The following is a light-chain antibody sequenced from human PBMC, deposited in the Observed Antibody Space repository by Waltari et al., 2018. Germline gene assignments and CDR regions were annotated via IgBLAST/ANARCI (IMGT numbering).Light chain of an antibody. CDR1: SGHSSNV. CDR3: QTGGHGTWV. V-gene: IGLV4-69*01. CDR2: VNSDGSH. J-gene: IGLJ3*02. Sequence: QLVLTQSPSASASLGASVKLTCTLSSGHSSNVIAWLQQQPEKGPRYLMKVNSDGSHSKGDKGPDRFSGSSPGTEHYLTISSLQSEDEADYYCQTGGHGTWVFGGGTKLTVL.